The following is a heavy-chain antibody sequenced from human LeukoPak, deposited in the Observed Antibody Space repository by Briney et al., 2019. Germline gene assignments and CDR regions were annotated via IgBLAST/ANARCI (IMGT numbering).Heavy chain of an antibody. Sequence: GSLRLSCTASGFTFSTYSMNWVRQAPGKGLEWVSYISSSSSTIYYADSVKGRFTISRDNAKNSLYLQMSSLRDEDTAVYYCARASFQRWLQLGGDWGQGTLVTVSS. V-gene: IGHV3-48*02. CDR1: GFTFSTYS. D-gene: IGHD5-24*01. J-gene: IGHJ4*02. CDR3: ARASFQRWLQLGGD. CDR2: ISSSSSTI.